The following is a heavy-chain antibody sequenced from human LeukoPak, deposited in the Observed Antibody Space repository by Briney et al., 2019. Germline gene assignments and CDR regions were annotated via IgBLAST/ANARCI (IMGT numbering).Heavy chain of an antibody. D-gene: IGHD6-6*01. Sequence: GGSLRLSWAASGFTFSSYEMNWVRQAPGKGLEWVSYISSGSSSIFYADSVKGRFTISRDNAKNSLYLQMNSLRVEDTAVYYCARGGIAARFAYWGQGTLVTVSS. CDR2: ISSGSSSI. J-gene: IGHJ4*02. CDR1: GFTFSSYE. V-gene: IGHV3-48*03. CDR3: ARGGIAARFAY.